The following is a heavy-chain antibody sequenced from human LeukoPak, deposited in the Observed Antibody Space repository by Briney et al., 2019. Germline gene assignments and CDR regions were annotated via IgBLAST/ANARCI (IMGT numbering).Heavy chain of an antibody. J-gene: IGHJ4*02. CDR3: AIGHYRNIPG. CDR1: GFTVSSKY. V-gene: IGHV3-66*01. D-gene: IGHD1/OR15-1a*01. Sequence: GGSLRLSCAASGFTVSSKYMSWVRQAPGKGLEWVSVIYTDGSTYYADSVRARLSISRDDSKNTLSLQMNSLRAEDTAVYYCAIGHYRNIPGWGQGTLVTVSS. CDR2: IYTDGST.